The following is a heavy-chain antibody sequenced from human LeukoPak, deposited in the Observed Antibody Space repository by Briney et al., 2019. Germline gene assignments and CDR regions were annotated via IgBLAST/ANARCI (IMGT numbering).Heavy chain of an antibody. CDR2: IYTSGST. CDR3: ARFTAPYYFDY. Sequence: SETLSLTCAVSGGSISSGSYYWSWIRQPAGKGLEWIARIYTSGSTNYNPSLKSRVTISVDTSKNQFSLKLSSVTAADTAVYYCARFTAPYYFDYWGQGTLVTVSS. D-gene: IGHD3-16*01. CDR1: GGSISSGSYY. J-gene: IGHJ4*02. V-gene: IGHV4-61*02.